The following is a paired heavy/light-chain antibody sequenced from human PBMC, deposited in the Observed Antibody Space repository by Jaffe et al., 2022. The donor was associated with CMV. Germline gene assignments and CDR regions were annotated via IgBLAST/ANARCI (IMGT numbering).Heavy chain of an antibody. Sequence: EVQLVESGGGSVQPGGSLRLSCAASGFSFSDHWMHWVRQGPGEGLVWVSRITTEGNGKDYAEFVKGRFTMSRDNAKNIVYLQLNGLRVDDTAVYYCTRSITYGSGDFDYWGQGTLVTVSS. V-gene: IGHV3-74*01. D-gene: IGHD3-10*01. CDR1: GFSFSDHW. CDR2: ITTEGNGK. J-gene: IGHJ4*02. CDR3: TRSITYGSGDFDY.
Light chain of an antibody. CDR2: GVS. CDR1: SNDVGGYNY. J-gene: IGLJ2*01. Sequence: QSALTQPASVSGSLGQSITISCTGSSNDVGGYNYVSWHQQHPGKAPKLIISGVSNRPSGVSNRFSGSKSGNTASLTISGLQAEDEADYYCNSFTSSHKVVFGGGTKLTVL. CDR3: NSFTSSHKVV. V-gene: IGLV2-14*03.